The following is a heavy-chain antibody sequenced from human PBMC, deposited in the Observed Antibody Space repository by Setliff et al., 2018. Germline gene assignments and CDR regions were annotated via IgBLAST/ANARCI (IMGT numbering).Heavy chain of an antibody. Sequence: PSETLSLTCAVYGDSFSGTYCSWIRQPPGQGLEWIEEINHSGHTNYSPSLRRRVTISVDTTKNQFSLQLNSVTAADTAVYYCARDPSSVAARPGYWGQGTLVTVSS. J-gene: IGHJ4*02. CDR1: GDSFSGTY. CDR2: INHSGHT. CDR3: ARDPSSVAARPGY. D-gene: IGHD6-6*01. V-gene: IGHV4-34*01.